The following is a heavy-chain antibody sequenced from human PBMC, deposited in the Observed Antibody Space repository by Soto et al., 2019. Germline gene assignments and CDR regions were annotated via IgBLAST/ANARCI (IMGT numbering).Heavy chain of an antibody. Sequence: GESLKISCKGSGYTFPNYWIGWVRQMPGKGLDWMGMIYPNDSDTRYSPSFQGQVTISTDKSITTAYLQWSSLKASDTAMYYCAAGYTTGLDAFDVWGQGTMVTVSS. CDR2: IYPNDSDT. D-gene: IGHD1-1*01. CDR3: AAGYTTGLDAFDV. CDR1: GYTFPNYW. J-gene: IGHJ3*01. V-gene: IGHV5-51*01.